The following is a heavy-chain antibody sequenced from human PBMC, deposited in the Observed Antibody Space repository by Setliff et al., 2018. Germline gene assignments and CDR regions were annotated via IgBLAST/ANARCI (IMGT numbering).Heavy chain of an antibody. J-gene: IGHJ5*02. CDR2: INHSGST. CDR1: SGSFSGYY. CDR3: ARGGPYCSSTSCYKVYNWFDP. V-gene: IGHV4-34*01. D-gene: IGHD2-2*02. Sequence: SETLSLTCAVYSGSFSGYYWSWIRQPPGKGLEWIGEINHSGSTNYNPSLKSRVTISVDTSKNQFSLKLSSVTAADTAVYYCARGGPYCSSTSCYKVYNWFDPWGQGTLVTVSS.